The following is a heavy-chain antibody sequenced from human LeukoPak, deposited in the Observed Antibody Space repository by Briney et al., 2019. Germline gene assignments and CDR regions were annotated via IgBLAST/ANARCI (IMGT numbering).Heavy chain of an antibody. CDR2: ISWNSGSI. J-gene: IGHJ4*02. CDR3: AKASRRYSSGWYYDY. V-gene: IGHV3-9*01. D-gene: IGHD6-19*01. CDR1: GFTFDDYA. Sequence: GGSLRLSCAASGFTFDDYAMHWARQAPGKGLEWVSGISWNSGSIGYADSVKGRFTISRDNAKNSLYLQMNSLRAEDTALYYCAKASRRYSSGWYYDYWGQGTLVTVSS.